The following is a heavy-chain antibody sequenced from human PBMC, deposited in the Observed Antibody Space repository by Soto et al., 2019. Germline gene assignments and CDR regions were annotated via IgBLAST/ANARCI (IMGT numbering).Heavy chain of an antibody. CDR3: PTRRITIFSYYYYGMDV. D-gene: IGHD3-9*01. CDR1: GFTFSNAW. CDR2: IKSKTDGGTT. V-gene: IGHV3-15*01. Sequence: EVQLVESGGGLVKPGGSLRLSCAASGFTFSNAWMSWVRQAPGKGLEWVGRIKSKTDGGTTDYAAPVKGRFTISRDDSXNXXYLQMNSLKTEDTAVYYCPTRRITIFSYYYYGMDVWGQGTTVTVSS. J-gene: IGHJ6*02.